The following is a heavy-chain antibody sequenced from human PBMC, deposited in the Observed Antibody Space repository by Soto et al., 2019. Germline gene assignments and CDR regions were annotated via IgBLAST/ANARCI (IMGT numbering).Heavy chain of an antibody. V-gene: IGHV3-74*01. D-gene: IGHD6-19*01. CDR3: ARDPAPIGWYDY. CDR2: INSDGSST. Sequence: GGSLRLSCAASGFTFSSYRMHWVRQAPGKGLVWVSRINSDGSSTSYADSVKGRFTISRDHAKNTLYLHVNSLRAEDTAVYYCARDPAPIGWYDYWGQGILVTVSS. J-gene: IGHJ4*02. CDR1: GFTFSSYR.